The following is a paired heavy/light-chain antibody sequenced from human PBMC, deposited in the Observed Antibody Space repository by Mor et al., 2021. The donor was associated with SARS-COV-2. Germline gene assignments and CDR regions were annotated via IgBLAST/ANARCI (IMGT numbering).Light chain of an antibody. CDR1: QGISSA. Sequence: AIQLTQSPSSLSASVGDRVTITCRASQGISSALAWYQQKPGKAPKLLIYDASSLESGVPSRFSGSGSGTDFTLTISSLQPEDFATYYCQQFNSYGVTFGPGTKVDIK. V-gene: IGKV1-13*02. CDR2: DAS. CDR3: QQFNSYGVT. J-gene: IGKJ3*01.
Heavy chain of an antibody. CDR3: ARDAPLRFGELLVF. CDR1: GGTFSSYA. D-gene: IGHD3-10*01. CDR2: IIPIFGTA. Sequence: QVQLVQSGAEVKKPGSSVKVSCKASGGTFSSYAISWVRQAPGQGLEWMGGIIPIFGTANYAQKFQGRVTITADKSTSTAYMELSSLRSEDTAVYYCARDAPLRFGELLVFWGQGTLVTVSS. V-gene: IGHV1-69*06. J-gene: IGHJ4*02.